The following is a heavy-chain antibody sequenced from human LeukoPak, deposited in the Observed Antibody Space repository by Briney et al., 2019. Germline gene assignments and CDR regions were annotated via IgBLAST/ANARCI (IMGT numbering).Heavy chain of an antibody. CDR1: GFTFSSYS. V-gene: IGHV3-21*01. J-gene: IGHJ4*02. CDR3: ARAGSAAGYYFDY. D-gene: IGHD6-13*01. Sequence: GGSLRLSCAASGFTFSSYSMNWVRQAPGKGLEWVSSISSSSSYIYYADSVKGRFTISRDDAKNSLYLQMNSLRAEDTAVYYCARAGSAAGYYFDYWGQGTLVTVSS. CDR2: ISSSSSYI.